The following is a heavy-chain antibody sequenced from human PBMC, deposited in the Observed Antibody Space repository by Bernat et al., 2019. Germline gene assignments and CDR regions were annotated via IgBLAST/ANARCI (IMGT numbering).Heavy chain of an antibody. CDR3: ARHSTMIVPFPDY. CDR2: IYYSGST. Sequence: QLQLQESGPGLVKPSETLSLTCTVSGGSISSSSYYWGWIRQPPGKGLEWIGSIYYSGSTYYHPSLKSRVTISVDTSKNQFSLKLSSVAAADTAVYYCARHSTMIVPFPDYWGQGTLVTVSS. CDR1: GGSISSSSYY. J-gene: IGHJ4*02. V-gene: IGHV4-39*01. D-gene: IGHD3-22*01.